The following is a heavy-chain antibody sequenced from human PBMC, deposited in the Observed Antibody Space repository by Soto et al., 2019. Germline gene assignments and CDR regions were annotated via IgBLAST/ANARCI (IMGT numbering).Heavy chain of an antibody. Sequence: EVQLVESGGGLVQPGGSLRLPCAVSGFTVSSNYMSWIRQAPGKELEWVSMIYPDGNSYYADSVKGRFTITRHNSKNTMYLQMNSLRTEDTAVLFCARLELAAAAHYYYSGMDVWGQETTVTVS. J-gene: IGHJ6*02. CDR3: ARLELAAAAHYYYSGMDV. CDR2: IYPDGNS. CDR1: GFTVSSNY. D-gene: IGHD6-13*01. V-gene: IGHV3-53*04.